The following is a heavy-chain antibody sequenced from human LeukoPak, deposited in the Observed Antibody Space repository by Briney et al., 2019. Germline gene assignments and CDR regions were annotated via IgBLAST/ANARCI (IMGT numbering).Heavy chain of an antibody. Sequence: GGSLRLSCAASGFTFSSYEMNWVRQAPGKGLEWVSYISSSGSTIYYADSVKGRFTISRDNAKNSLYLQMNSLRAEDTAVYYCARSQPSVFFDYWGQGTLVTVSS. CDR3: ARSQPSVFFDY. CDR2: ISSSGSTI. V-gene: IGHV3-48*03. CDR1: GFTFSSYE. J-gene: IGHJ4*02.